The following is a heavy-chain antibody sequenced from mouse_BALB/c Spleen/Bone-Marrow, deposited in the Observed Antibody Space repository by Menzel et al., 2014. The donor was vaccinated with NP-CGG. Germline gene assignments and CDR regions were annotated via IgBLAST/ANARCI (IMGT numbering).Heavy chain of an antibody. CDR2: ISSGSSTI. Sequence: EVKLVESGGGLVQPGGSRKLSCAASGFTFSSFGMHWVRQAPEKGLEWVAYISSGSSTIFYADTVKGRFTVSRDNTKNTLFLQMTSLRSEDTAMYVCTRGGNWDDFDSWGQGTTLTVSS. J-gene: IGHJ2*01. CDR3: TRGGNWDDFDS. D-gene: IGHD4-1*01. CDR1: GFTFSSFG. V-gene: IGHV5-17*02.